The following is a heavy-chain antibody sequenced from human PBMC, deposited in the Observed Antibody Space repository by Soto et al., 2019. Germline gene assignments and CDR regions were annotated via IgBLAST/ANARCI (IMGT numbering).Heavy chain of an antibody. CDR3: VKDWTGSKCPCMLV. CDR2: ISDSGDTT. CDR1: GFTFSSYA. Sequence: GGSLRLSCAASGFTFSSYAMSWVRQAPGKGLEWVSSISDSGDTTYYADSVKGRFTISRDNSKNTVYLQMSSLRGEDTAVYYCVKDWTGSKCPCMLVWGQGTTVTVSS. J-gene: IGHJ6*02. V-gene: IGHV3-23*01. D-gene: IGHD6-13*01.